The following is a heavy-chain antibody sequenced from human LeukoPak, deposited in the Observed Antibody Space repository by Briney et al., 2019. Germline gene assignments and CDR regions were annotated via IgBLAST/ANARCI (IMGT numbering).Heavy chain of an antibody. CDR2: MSYDGSNK. D-gene: IGHD3-16*01. J-gene: IGHJ4*02. V-gene: IGHV3-30*04. CDR3: ASGGLLDY. Sequence: GGSLRLSCAASGFTFSSYAMHWVRQAPGKGLEWVAVMSYDGSNKYYADSVKGRFTISRDNSKNTLYLQMNSLRAEDTAVYYCASGGLLDYWGQGTLVTVSS. CDR1: GFTFSSYA.